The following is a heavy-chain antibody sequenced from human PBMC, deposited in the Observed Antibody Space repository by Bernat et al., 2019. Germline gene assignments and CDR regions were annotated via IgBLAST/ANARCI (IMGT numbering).Heavy chain of an antibody. D-gene: IGHD3-22*01. CDR1: GFTVSSNY. J-gene: IGHJ6*02. CDR2: IYSGGST. Sequence: EVQLVESGGGLVQPGGSLRLSCAASGFTVSSNYMSWVRQAPGKGLEWVAVIYSGGSTDYADSVKGRFTITSDNTKNTMYLQMNSRRAEDTAVYYCAGGNYDSSGSGMDVWGQGTTVTVSS. CDR3: AGGNYDSSGSGMDV. V-gene: IGHV3-66*01.